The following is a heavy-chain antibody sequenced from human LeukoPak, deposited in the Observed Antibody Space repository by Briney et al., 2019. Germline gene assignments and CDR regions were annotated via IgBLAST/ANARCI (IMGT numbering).Heavy chain of an antibody. D-gene: IGHD2-15*01. Sequence: GGSLRLSFAASGFTFSSYAMSWVRQAPGKGLEWVSYISSSSSTIYYADSVKGRFTISRDNAKNSLYLQMNSLRAEDTAVYYCARVGGCSGGSCYRFADYWGQGTLVTVSS. CDR2: ISSSSSTI. V-gene: IGHV3-48*01. CDR3: ARVGGCSGGSCYRFADY. J-gene: IGHJ4*02. CDR1: GFTFSSYA.